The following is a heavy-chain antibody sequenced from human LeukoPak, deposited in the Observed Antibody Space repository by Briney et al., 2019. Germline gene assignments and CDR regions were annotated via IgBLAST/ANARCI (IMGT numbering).Heavy chain of an antibody. Sequence: SETLSLTCTVSGGSISSSSYYWGCIRQLPGKGLEWIGSIYYSGSTYYNPSLKSRVTISVDTSKNQFSLKLTSVTAADTAVYYCASYKGGSGRYYKIEARYYHMDVWGKGTTVTISS. CDR2: IYYSGST. J-gene: IGHJ6*03. CDR3: ASYKGGSGRYYKIEARYYHMDV. D-gene: IGHD3-10*01. V-gene: IGHV4-39*01. CDR1: GGSISSSSYY.